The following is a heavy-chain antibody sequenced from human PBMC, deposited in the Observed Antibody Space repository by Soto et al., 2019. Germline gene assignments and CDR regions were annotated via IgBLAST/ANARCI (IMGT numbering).Heavy chain of an antibody. CDR3: ARARGTYFFDY. V-gene: IGHV4-34*01. J-gene: IGHJ4*02. CDR2: INHSGST. D-gene: IGHD1-26*01. CDR1: GGSFSGYY. Sequence: PSETLSLTCAVCGGSFSGYYWTWIRQPPGTGLEWIGEINHSGSTNYNPSLKSRVTISVDTSKNQFSLKLSSVAAADTAIYYCARARGTYFFDYWGPGTLVTVSS.